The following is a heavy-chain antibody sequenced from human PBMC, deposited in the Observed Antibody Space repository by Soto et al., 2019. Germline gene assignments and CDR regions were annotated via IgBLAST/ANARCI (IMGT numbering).Heavy chain of an antibody. D-gene: IGHD3-22*01. CDR1: GYTFSSYA. Sequence: QVHLVQSGAEVKKPGASVKVSCKASGYTFSSYAISWVRQAPGQGLEWMGWISAYNGNTNYAQNFQGRVTMTTDTSASTAYMELRSLRSDDTAVYYCARDPRVYYDSSGYYCVYWGQGTLVTVSS. CDR2: ISAYNGNT. CDR3: ARDPRVYYDSSGYYCVY. J-gene: IGHJ4*02. V-gene: IGHV1-18*01.